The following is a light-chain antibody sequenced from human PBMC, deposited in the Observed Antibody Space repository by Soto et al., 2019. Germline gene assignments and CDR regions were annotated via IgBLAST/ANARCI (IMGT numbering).Light chain of an antibody. CDR2: ADN. J-gene: IGLJ1*01. CDR3: AAWDDTLNGRYV. CDR1: NSNIGINT. Sequence: QSVLTQPPSASGIPGQRVTISCSGSNSNIGINTVSWYQQVPGTAPRVLIYADNQRPSGVPDRFSGSKSGTSASLAISWLQSEDEAAYYCAAWDDTLNGRYVFGTGTKVTVL. V-gene: IGLV1-44*01.